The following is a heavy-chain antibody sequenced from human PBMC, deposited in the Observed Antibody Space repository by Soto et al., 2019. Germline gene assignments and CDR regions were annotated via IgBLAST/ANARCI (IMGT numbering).Heavy chain of an antibody. J-gene: IGHJ5*02. CDR2: IRSKANSYST. CDR1: GFTSSDHY. D-gene: IGHD4-4*01. V-gene: IGHV3-72*01. Sequence: GGSLRLSSAASGFTSSDHYMDWVRQAPGKGLEWVARIRSKANSYSTEYAASVKGRFTISRDASKNSVYLQMNSLRTDDTAVYYCSRGLDSNYEAWGQGTLVTVSS. CDR3: SRGLDSNYEA.